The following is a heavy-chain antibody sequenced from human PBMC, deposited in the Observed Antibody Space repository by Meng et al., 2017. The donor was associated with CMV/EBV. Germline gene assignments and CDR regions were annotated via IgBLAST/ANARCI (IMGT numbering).Heavy chain of an antibody. V-gene: IGHV5-51*01. CDR3: ARGLIAARRRLFDY. CDR1: GYSFTIYW. J-gene: IGHJ4*02. D-gene: IGHD6-6*01. Sequence: GGSLRLSCNVSGYSFTIYWIGWVRQMPGKGLEWMGIIYPGDSDTRYSPSFQGQVTISADKSISTAYLQWSSLKASDTAMYYCARGLIAARRRLFDYWGQGTLVTVSS. CDR2: IYPGDSDT.